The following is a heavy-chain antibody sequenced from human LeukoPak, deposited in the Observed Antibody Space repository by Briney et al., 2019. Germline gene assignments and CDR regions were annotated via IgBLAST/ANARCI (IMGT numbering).Heavy chain of an antibody. CDR3: ARGLYDYVWGSYRSDAENYYYYMDV. J-gene: IGHJ6*03. D-gene: IGHD3-16*02. CDR1: GFTFSDYY. CDR2: ISSSGSTI. V-gene: IGHV3-11*01. Sequence: GGSLRLSCAASGFTFSDYYMSWIRQAPGKGLEWVSYISSSGSTIYYADSVKGRFTISRDNAKNSLYLQMNSLRAEGTAVYYCARGLYDYVWGSYRSDAENYYYYMDVWGKGTTVTVSS.